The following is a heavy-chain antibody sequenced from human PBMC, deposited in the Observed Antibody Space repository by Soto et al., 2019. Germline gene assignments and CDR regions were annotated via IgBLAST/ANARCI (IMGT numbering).Heavy chain of an antibody. CDR1: GGSISSYY. CDR3: ARWGDSSSSWYYYCMDV. V-gene: IGHV4-59*01. J-gene: IGHJ6*02. CDR2: IYYSGST. D-gene: IGHD6-6*01. Sequence: PSETLSLTCTVSGGSISSYYWSWIRQPPGKGLEWIGYIYYSGSTNYNPSLKSRVTISVDTSKNQFSLKLSSVTAADTAVYYCARWGDSSSSWYYYCMDVWSQGTTVTVSS.